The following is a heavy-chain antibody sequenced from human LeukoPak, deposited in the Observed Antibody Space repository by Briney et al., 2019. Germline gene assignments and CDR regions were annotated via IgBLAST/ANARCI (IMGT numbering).Heavy chain of an antibody. V-gene: IGHV4-59*08. CDR1: GGSISSYY. D-gene: IGHD3-22*01. CDR3: ARHAYYYDRSGSYEAFDI. Sequence: SETLSLTCTVSGGSISSYYWSWIRQPPGKGLEWIGSMYYSGSTNYKPSLKSRVTISVDTSKNQFSLRLSSVTAADTAVYYCARHAYYYDRSGSYEAFDIWGQGTMVTVSS. J-gene: IGHJ3*02. CDR2: MYYSGST.